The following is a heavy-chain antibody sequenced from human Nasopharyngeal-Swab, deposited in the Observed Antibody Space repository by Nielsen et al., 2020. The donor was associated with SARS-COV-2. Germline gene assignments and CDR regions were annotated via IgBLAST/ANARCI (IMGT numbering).Heavy chain of an antibody. CDR1: GFTFSTYY. CDR3: ARWNFAFDY. V-gene: IGHV3-7*01. D-gene: IGHD1-1*01. CDR2: IEQHGSAT. Sequence: GSLKISCVVSGFTFSTYYMGWVRQAPGKGLEWVAHIEQHGSATIYVDSVKGRFTISRDNAKNSLYLQMNSLRAEDTAVYYCARWNFAFDYWGQGTVVTVSS. J-gene: IGHJ4*02.